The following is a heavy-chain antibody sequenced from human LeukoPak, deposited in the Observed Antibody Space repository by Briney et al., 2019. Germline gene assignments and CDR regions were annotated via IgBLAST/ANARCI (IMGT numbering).Heavy chain of an antibody. Sequence: PSETLSLTCTVSGGSISNDYWSWIRQPPGKGLEWIGYTYKSGSTNYNPSLKSRVTISVDTSKNQFSLKLSSVTAADTAVYYCARIGRSAVNYWGQGALVTVSS. CDR3: ARIGRSAVNY. V-gene: IGHV4-59*01. D-gene: IGHD2/OR15-2a*01. J-gene: IGHJ4*02. CDR2: TYKSGST. CDR1: GGSISNDY.